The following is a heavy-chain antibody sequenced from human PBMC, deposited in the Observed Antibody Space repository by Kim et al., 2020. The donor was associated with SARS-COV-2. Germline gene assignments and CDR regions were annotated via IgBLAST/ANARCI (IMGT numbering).Heavy chain of an antibody. V-gene: IGHV1-18*01. D-gene: IGHD5-18*01. Sequence: ASVKVSCKASGYTFTSYGISWVRQAPGQGLEWMGWISAYNGNTNYAQKLQGRVTMTTDTSTSTAYMELRSLRSDDTAVYDCARVFRRYGPFDYWGQGTLVTVSS. CDR2: ISAYNGNT. CDR3: ARVFRRYGPFDY. CDR1: GYTFTSYG. J-gene: IGHJ4*02.